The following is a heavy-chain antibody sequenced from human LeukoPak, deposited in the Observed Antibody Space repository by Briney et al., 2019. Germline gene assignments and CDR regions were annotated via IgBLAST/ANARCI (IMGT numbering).Heavy chain of an antibody. J-gene: IGHJ4*02. Sequence: GGSLRLSCAASGFTFSSYSMNWVRQAPGKGLEWVSGIIGGAGGTYYADSVKGRFTISRDNAKNTLYLQMNSLRAEDTAVYYCAHGSMYQLDYWGQGTLVTVSS. V-gene: IGHV3-23*01. CDR2: IIGGAGGT. CDR3: AHGSMYQLDY. CDR1: GFTFSSYS. D-gene: IGHD2-2*01.